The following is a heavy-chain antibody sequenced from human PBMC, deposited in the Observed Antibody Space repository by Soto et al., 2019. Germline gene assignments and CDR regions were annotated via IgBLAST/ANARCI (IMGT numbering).Heavy chain of an antibody. Sequence: GESLKISCKGSGYSFTSYWIGWVRQMPGKGLEWMGIIYPGDSDTRYSPSFQGQVTISKDTSKNQVVLTMTNMDPVDTATYYCARIPRMSYSNYRGYYYYGMDVWGQGTTVTVSS. J-gene: IGHJ6*02. CDR3: ARIPRMSYSNYRGYYYYGMDV. CDR2: IYPGDSDT. V-gene: IGHV5-51*01. D-gene: IGHD4-4*01. CDR1: GYSFTSYW.